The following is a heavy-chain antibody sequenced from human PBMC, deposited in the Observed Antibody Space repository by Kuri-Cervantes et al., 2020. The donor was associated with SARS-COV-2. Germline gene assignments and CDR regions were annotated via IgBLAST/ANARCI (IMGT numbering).Heavy chain of an antibody. V-gene: IGHV1-69*06. CDR3: ASSNTGYCSGGSCYSNYGMDV. J-gene: IGHJ6*02. CDR1: GGTFSSYA. CDR2: IIPIFGTA. Sequence: SAKVSCKASGGTFSSYAISWVRQAPGQGLEWMGGIIPIFGTANYAQKFQGRVTITADKSTSTAYMELSSLRSEDTAVYYCASSNTGYCSGGSCYSNYGMDVWGQGTTVTVSS. D-gene: IGHD2-15*01.